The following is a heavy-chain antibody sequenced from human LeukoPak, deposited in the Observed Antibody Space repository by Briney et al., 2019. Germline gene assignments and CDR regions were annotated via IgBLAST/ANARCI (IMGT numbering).Heavy chain of an antibody. D-gene: IGHD3-10*01. V-gene: IGHV3-49*04. J-gene: IGHJ4*02. CDR3: TRVHGSGSFSVY. CDR2: IRSQAYGGTT. CDR1: GFTFGDYA. Sequence: GSLRLSCTASGFTFGDYAMSWVRQAPGKGLEWVGFIRSQAYGGTTEYAASVKGRFTISRDDSKSIAYLQMNSLKTEDTAVYYCTRVHGSGSFSVYWGQGTLVTVSS.